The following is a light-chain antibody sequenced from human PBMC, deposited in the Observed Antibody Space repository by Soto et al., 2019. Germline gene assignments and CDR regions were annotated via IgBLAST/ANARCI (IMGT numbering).Light chain of an antibody. CDR2: AAS. CDR3: QQYYRYPRP. J-gene: IGKJ1*01. CDR1: HGISSY. Sequence: AIRMTQSPSSFSASTGDRVTITCRASHGISSYLAWYHQKPGKAPKLLIYAASTLQSGVPSRFSGSGSGTAFTLTISGLKSDDFVTYYWQQYYRYPRPFGQGNKVEIK. V-gene: IGKV1-8*01.